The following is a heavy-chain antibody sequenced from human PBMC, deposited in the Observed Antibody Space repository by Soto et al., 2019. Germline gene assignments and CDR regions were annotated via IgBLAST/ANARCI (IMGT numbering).Heavy chain of an antibody. Sequence: ASVMVSCKASGFTFTSSAVQWVRQARGQRREWIGWIVVGSGNTNYAQKFQERVTITRDMSTSTAYMELSSLRSEDTAVYYCEAFGKSQLLHQDVWGQGSMVTVSS. V-gene: IGHV1-58*01. CDR1: GFTFTSSA. CDR3: EAFGKSQLLHQDV. J-gene: IGHJ6*02. D-gene: IGHD2-2*01. CDR2: IVVGSGNT.